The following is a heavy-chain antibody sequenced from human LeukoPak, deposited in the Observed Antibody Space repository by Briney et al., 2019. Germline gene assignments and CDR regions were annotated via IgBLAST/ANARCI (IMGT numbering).Heavy chain of an antibody. CDR3: ARGRSGSYGSYYYYMDV. J-gene: IGHJ6*03. CDR1: GGSFSGYY. V-gene: IGHV4-34*01. Sequence: RTSETLSLTCAVYGGSFSGYYWSWIRQPPGKGLEWIGEINHSGSTNYNPSLKSRVTISVDTSKNQFSLKLSSETAADTAVYYCARGRSGSYGSYYYYMDVWGKGTTVTVSS. D-gene: IGHD1-26*01. CDR2: INHSGST.